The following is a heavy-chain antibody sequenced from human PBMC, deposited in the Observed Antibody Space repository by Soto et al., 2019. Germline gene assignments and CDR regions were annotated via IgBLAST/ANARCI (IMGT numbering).Heavy chain of an antibody. J-gene: IGHJ4*02. D-gene: IGHD3-3*01. V-gene: IGHV3-33*01. Sequence: GGSLRLSCAASGFTFSAYGMHWVRQAPGQGLEWVAVIWNDGSNKYYADSVKGRFTISRDNSQNTLYLHMNSLRAEDTAVYYCARDMGVFWSGYPEGGFDYWGQGTPVTVS. CDR1: GFTFSAYG. CDR2: IWNDGSNK. CDR3: ARDMGVFWSGYPEGGFDY.